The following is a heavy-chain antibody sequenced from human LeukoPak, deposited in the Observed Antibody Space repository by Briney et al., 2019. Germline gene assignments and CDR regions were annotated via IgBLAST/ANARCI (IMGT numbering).Heavy chain of an antibody. CDR3: AAVAGTRWFDP. D-gene: IGHD6-19*01. CDR2: ISSSSSYI. V-gene: IGHV3-21*01. J-gene: IGHJ5*02. CDR1: GFTFSSYS. Sequence: GGSLRLSCAASGFTFSSYSMNWVRQAPGKGLEWVSSISSSSSYIYYEDSVKGRFTISRDNAKNSLYLQMNSLRAEDTAVYYCAAVAGTRWFDPWGQGTLVTVSS.